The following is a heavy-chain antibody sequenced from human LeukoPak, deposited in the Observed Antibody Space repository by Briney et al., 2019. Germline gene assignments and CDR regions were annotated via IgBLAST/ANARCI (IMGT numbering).Heavy chain of an antibody. CDR2: INPNSGGT. CDR3: ARDRGRDGYIFDY. CDR1: GHTFTGYY. V-gene: IGHV1-2*02. D-gene: IGHD5-24*01. Sequence: ASVKVSCKASGHTFTGYYMHWVRQAPGQGLEWMGWINPNSGGTNYAQKFQGRVTMTRDTSISTAYMELSRLRSDDTAVYYCARDRGRDGYIFDYWGQGTLVTVSS. J-gene: IGHJ4*02.